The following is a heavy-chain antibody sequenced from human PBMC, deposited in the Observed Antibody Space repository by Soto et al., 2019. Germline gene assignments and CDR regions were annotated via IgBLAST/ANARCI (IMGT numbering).Heavy chain of an antibody. J-gene: IGHJ5*02. D-gene: IGHD3-3*01. CDR2: ISAYNGNT. Sequence: GASVMGYCNASGYTFTSYGISWVRQAPGQVLDWMGWISAYNGNTNYAQKLQGRVTMTTDTSRSKAYMELRSLRSDDTAVYDCAREAIYGVVKNLSGPWGQRSLVPVSS. CDR1: GYTFTSYG. CDR3: AREAIYGVVKNLSGP. V-gene: IGHV1-18*04.